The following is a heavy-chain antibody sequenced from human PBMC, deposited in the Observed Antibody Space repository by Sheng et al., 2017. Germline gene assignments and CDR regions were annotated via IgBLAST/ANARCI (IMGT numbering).Heavy chain of an antibody. J-gene: IGHJ5*02. V-gene: IGHV1-69*02. Sequence: QVQLVQSGTEVKKPGSSVKVSCKASGGTSSSNSVSWVRQAPGQGLEWMGRIIPILGVANYAQKFQDRGTITADKSTNTVYMELSSLTSEDTAVYYCARGDFDGNTPGSLHHWGQGTLVTVSS. CDR3: ARGDFDGNTPGSLHH. D-gene: IGHD2-21*02. CDR2: IIPILGVA. CDR1: GGTSSSNS.